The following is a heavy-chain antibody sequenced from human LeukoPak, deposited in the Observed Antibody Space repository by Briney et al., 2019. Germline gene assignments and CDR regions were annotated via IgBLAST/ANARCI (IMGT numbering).Heavy chain of an antibody. J-gene: IGHJ4*02. CDR3: ARVGIVATILFDY. V-gene: IGHV3-23*01. Sequence: PGGSLRLSCAASGFTFSSYAMSWVRQAPGKGLEWVSAISGSGGSTYYADSVKGRFTISRDNAKNSLYLQMNSLRAEDTAVYYCARVGIVATILFDYWGQGTLVTVSS. D-gene: IGHD5-12*01. CDR1: GFTFSSYA. CDR2: ISGSGGST.